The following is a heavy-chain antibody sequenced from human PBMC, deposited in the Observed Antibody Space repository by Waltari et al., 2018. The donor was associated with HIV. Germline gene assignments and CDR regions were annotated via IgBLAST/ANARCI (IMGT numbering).Heavy chain of an antibody. CDR1: GGSITRSSYY. CDR2: IYYSGST. Sequence: QLQLQESGPGLVKPSETLSPTCPVSGGSITRSSYYWGWGRQPPGTGLGGLGSIYYSGSTYYNPSLKSRVTISVDTSKNQFSLKLSSVTAADTAVYYCARHEGYCSSTSCYTPYYYYYGMDVWGQGTTVTVSS. V-gene: IGHV4-39*01. J-gene: IGHJ6*02. CDR3: ARHEGYCSSTSCYTPYYYYYGMDV. D-gene: IGHD2-2*02.